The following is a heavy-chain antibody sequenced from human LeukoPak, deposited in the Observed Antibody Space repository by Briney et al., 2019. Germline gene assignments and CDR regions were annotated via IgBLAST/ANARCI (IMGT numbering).Heavy chain of an antibody. Sequence: GGSLRLSCAASGFTFTSYSMTWVRQAPGRGLEWVTRIKEDGSHIYYVDSVKGRFTISRDNAKKSLYLQMDSLRAEDTAVYYCARVSKAANPTSDSPWFDPWGQGTLVTVSS. CDR3: ARVSKAANPTSDSPWFDP. J-gene: IGHJ5*02. CDR1: GFTFTSYS. D-gene: IGHD2-15*01. CDR2: IKEDGSHI. V-gene: IGHV3-7*05.